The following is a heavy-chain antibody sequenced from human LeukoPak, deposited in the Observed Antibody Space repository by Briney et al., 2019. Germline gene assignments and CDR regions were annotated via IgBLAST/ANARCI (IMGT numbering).Heavy chain of an antibody. CDR2: ISGSGGST. J-gene: IGHJ4*02. CDR1: GFTFSSYA. V-gene: IGHV3-23*01. CDR3: AKDPLRHYGSRSYFDY. Sequence: GGSLRLSCAASGFTFSSYAMSWVRQAPGKGLEWVSAISGSGGSTYYADSVKGRFTISRDNSKNTLYPQMNSLRAEDTAVYYRAKDPLRHYGSRSYFDYWGQGTLVTVSS. D-gene: IGHD3-10*01.